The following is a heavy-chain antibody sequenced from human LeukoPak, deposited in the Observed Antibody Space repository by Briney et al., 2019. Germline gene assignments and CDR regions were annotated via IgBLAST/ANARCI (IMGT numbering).Heavy chain of an antibody. CDR1: GFTFSDYY. CDR2: ISSSGSTI. V-gene: IGHV3-11*01. CDR3: ARDQCSGGSCYSGSYYYYYGMDV. D-gene: IGHD2-15*01. J-gene: IGHJ6*02. Sequence: GGSLRLSCAASGFTFSDYYMSWIRQAPGKGLEWVSYISSSGSTIYYADSVKGRFTISRDNAKNSLYLQMNSLRAEDTAVYYCARDQCSGGSCYSGSYYYYYGMDVWGQGTTVTVSS.